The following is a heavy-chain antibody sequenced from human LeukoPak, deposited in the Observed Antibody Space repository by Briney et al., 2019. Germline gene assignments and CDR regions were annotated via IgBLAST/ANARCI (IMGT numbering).Heavy chain of an antibody. CDR3: ARGLTTVTTEFDY. D-gene: IGHD4-17*01. Sequence: PSETLSLTCTVSGGSISSYYWSWIRQPPGKGLEWIGCIYYSGSTNYNPSLKSRVTISVDTSKNQFSLKLSSVTAADTAVYYCARGLTTVTTEFDYWGQGTLVTVSS. CDR1: GGSISSYY. J-gene: IGHJ4*02. V-gene: IGHV4-59*01. CDR2: IYYSGST.